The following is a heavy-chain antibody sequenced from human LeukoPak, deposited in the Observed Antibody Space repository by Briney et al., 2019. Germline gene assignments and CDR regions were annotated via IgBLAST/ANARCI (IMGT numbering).Heavy chain of an antibody. V-gene: IGHV3-48*03. J-gene: IGHJ6*03. Sequence: TGGSLRLSCAASGFTFSSYEMNWVRQAPGKGLEWVSYISSSGSTIYYADSVKGRFTISRDNAKNSLYLQMNSLRAEDTAVYYCASFKLPRLFWYQQYYYMDVWGKGTTVTVSS. CDR1: GFTFSSYE. D-gene: IGHD2-2*01. CDR3: ASFKLPRLFWYQQYYYMDV. CDR2: ISSSGSTI.